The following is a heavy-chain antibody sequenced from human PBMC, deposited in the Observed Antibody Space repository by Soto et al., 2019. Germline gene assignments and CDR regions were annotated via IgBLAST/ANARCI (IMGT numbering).Heavy chain of an antibody. CDR1: GFTFSRYA. J-gene: IGHJ5*02. V-gene: IGHV3-23*01. D-gene: IGHD3-10*01. Sequence: GGSLRLSCAASGFTFSRYAMSWVRQAPGKGLEWVSAISGSGGSTYYADSVKGRFTISRDNTKNTLYLQMNSLRAEDTAVYYCANLKLWFGELSSNWFDPWGQGTLVTVSS. CDR2: ISGSGGST. CDR3: ANLKLWFGELSSNWFDP.